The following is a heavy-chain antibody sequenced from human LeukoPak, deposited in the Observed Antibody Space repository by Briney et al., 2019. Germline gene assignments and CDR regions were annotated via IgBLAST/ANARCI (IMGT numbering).Heavy chain of an antibody. D-gene: IGHD3-10*01. CDR3: ARDREDLLWFGEKEDWFDP. J-gene: IGHJ5*02. V-gene: IGHV1-18*01. CDR2: ISAYNGNT. CDR1: GYTFTSYG. Sequence: GASVKFSCKASGYTFTSYGISWVRQAPGQGLEWMGWISAYNGNTNYAQKLQGRVTMTTDTSTSTAYMELRSLRSDDTAVYYCARDREDLLWFGEKEDWFDPWGQGTLVTVSS.